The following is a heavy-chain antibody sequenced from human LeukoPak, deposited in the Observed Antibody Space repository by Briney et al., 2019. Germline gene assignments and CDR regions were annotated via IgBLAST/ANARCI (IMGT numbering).Heavy chain of an antibody. D-gene: IGHD3-10*01. CDR1: GGSFSGYY. CDR3: ARDGASFMVRGVRYYFDY. V-gene: IGHV4-34*01. CDR2: INHSGST. J-gene: IGHJ4*02. Sequence: SETLSLTCAVYGGSFSGYYWSWIRQPPGKGLEWIGEINHSGSTNYNPSLKSRVTISVDTSKNQFSLKLSSVTAADTAVYYCARDGASFMVRGVRYYFDYWGQGTLVTVSS.